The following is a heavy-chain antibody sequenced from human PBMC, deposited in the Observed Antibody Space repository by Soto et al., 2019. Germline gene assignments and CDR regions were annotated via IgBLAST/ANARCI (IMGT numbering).Heavy chain of an antibody. V-gene: IGHV1-69*01. D-gene: IGHD2-2*01. J-gene: IGHJ6*02. CDR2: IIPIFATA. Sequence: QVQLVQSGAEVKKPGSSVKVSCTASGGTFSSYAISWVRQAPGQGLECMGVIIPIFATANYAQKFQGRVTISADESTSTAYLELCSRRSEDTALYYCARPLGYCSSTSCRSYYYYGMAVWGQGTTVTVSS. CDR1: GGTFSSYA. CDR3: ARPLGYCSSTSCRSYYYYGMAV.